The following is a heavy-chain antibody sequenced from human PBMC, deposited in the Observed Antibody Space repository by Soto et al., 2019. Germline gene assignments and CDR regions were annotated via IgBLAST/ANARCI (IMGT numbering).Heavy chain of an antibody. Sequence: PGGSLRLSCAASGFTFSNAWMSWVRQAPGKGLEWVGRIKSKTDGGTTDYAAPVKGRFTISRDDSKNTLYLQVNSLKTEETAVYYCTTDLGGYGRGYWGQGTLVTVSS. CDR3: TTDLGGYGRGY. CDR2: IKSKTDGGTT. J-gene: IGHJ4*02. V-gene: IGHV3-15*01. D-gene: IGHD5-12*01. CDR1: GFTFSNAW.